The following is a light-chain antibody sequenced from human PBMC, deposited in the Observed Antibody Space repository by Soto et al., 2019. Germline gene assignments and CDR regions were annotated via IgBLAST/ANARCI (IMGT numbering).Light chain of an antibody. J-gene: IGKJ5*01. CDR1: QSVSSNY. V-gene: IGKV3-20*01. Sequence: EIVLTQSPGTLSLSPGERATLSCRASQSVSSNYLAWYQQKPGQAPRLLISGASSRATGIPDRFGGSGSGTDFTLIISRLEPEDLAVYYCQQYGSSPQVTFGQATRLEIK. CDR3: QQYGSSPQVT. CDR2: GAS.